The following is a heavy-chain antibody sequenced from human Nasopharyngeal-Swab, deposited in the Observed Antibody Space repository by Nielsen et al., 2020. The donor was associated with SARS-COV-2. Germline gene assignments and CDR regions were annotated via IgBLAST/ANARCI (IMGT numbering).Heavy chain of an antibody. CDR2: ISSSSSTI. D-gene: IGHD1-14*01. CDR3: AKVGHPYNYYFGS. J-gene: IGHJ4*02. Sequence: GESLKISCAASGFTFSSYSMNWVRQAPGKGPEWVSYISSSSSTIYYADSVKGRFTISRDNSKNTLFLQMNSLRAEDTAVYYCAKVGHPYNYYFGSWGQGTLVTVSS. V-gene: IGHV3-48*01. CDR1: GFTFSSYS.